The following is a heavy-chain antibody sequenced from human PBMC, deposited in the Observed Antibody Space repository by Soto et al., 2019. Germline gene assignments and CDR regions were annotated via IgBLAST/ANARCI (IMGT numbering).Heavy chain of an antibody. D-gene: IGHD6-19*01. J-gene: IGHJ4*02. CDR1: GFTFSSYG. CDR3: ARDTPLIAVAGLGYYFDY. Sequence: GALRLSCAASGFTFSSYGMHWVRQAPGKGLEWVAVIWYDGSNKYYADSVKGRFTISRDNSKNTLYLQMNSLRAEDTAVYYCARDTPLIAVAGLGYYFDYWGQGTLVTVSS. CDR2: IWYDGSNK. V-gene: IGHV3-33*01.